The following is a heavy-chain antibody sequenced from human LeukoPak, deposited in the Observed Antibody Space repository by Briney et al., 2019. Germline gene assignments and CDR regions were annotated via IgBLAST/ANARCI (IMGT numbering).Heavy chain of an antibody. D-gene: IGHD6-19*01. CDR1: GFTFNNFF. V-gene: IGHV3-23*01. Sequence: GGSLRLSCAASGFTFNNFFMNWVRQAPGKGLEWVAAISGSGSATFYPDSVKGRFTVSRDNRENTLYLQMNSLRAEDTAVYYCAKDNRPLDGGWYYFDYWGQGTLVTVSS. CDR2: ISGSGSAT. J-gene: IGHJ4*02. CDR3: AKDNRPLDGGWYYFDY.